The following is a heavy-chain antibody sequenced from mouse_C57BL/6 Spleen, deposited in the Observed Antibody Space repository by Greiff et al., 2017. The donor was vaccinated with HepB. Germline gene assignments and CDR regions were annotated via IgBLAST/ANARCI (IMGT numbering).Heavy chain of an antibody. V-gene: IGHV1-82*01. J-gene: IGHJ1*03. D-gene: IGHD1-1*01. CDR1: GYAFSSSW. CDR3: AREVDYYGSSPWYFDV. CDR2: IYPGDGDT. Sequence: QVQLQQSGPELVKPGASVKISCKASGYAFSSSWMNWVKQRPGKGLEWIGRIYPGDGDTNYNGKFKGKATLTADKSSSTAYMQLSSLTSEDSAVYFCAREVDYYGSSPWYFDVWGTGTTVTVSS.